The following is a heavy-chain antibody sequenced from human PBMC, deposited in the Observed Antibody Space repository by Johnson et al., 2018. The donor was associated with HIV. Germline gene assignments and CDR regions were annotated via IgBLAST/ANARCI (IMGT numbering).Heavy chain of an antibody. Sequence: QVQLVESGGGVVQPGGSLRLSCAASRFTFSSYGMHWVRQAPGKGLEWVTFIRYDGNEKYFADSVKGRFTISRDNSKNTLYLQMSSLRLEDTALYYCAKDSSSRMGFPGFDIWGPGTMVTVSS. D-gene: IGHD2-2*01. CDR3: AKDSSSRMGFPGFDI. J-gene: IGHJ3*02. CDR1: RFTFSSYG. CDR2: IRYDGNEK. V-gene: IGHV3-30*02.